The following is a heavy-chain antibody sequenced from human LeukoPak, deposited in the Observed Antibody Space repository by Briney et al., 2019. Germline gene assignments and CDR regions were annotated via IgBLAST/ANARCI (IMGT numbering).Heavy chain of an antibody. V-gene: IGHV3-33*01. J-gene: IGHJ6*02. CDR3: ARDDVVATAIRPEAYYYYGMTS. Sequence: PGGSLRLSCAASGFTFSSYGMHWVRQAPGKGLEWVAVIWYDGSNKYYADSVKGRFTISRDNSKNTLYLQMNSLRAEDTAVYYCARDDVVATAIRPEAYYYYGMTSGAKGPRSPSP. D-gene: IGHD2-21*02. CDR1: GFTFSSYG. CDR2: IWYDGSNK.